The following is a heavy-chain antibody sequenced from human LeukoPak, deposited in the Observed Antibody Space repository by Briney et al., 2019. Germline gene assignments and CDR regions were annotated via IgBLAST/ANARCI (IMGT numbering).Heavy chain of an antibody. Sequence: GGSLRLSCVASGFSFSGYSMNWVRQAPGKGLDWVSYISSGSRTIFYGDSVKGRFTISRDNAKNSLYFQMNNLRAEDTAVYYCASGPRRVKRGYWGWATIVSVSS. D-gene: IGHD3-10*01. CDR1: GFSFSGYS. CDR2: ISSGSRTI. J-gene: IGHJ4*02. CDR3: ASGPRRVKRGY. V-gene: IGHV3-48*04.